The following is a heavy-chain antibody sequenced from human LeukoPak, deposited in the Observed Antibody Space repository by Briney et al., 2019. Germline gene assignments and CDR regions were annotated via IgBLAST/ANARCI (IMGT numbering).Heavy chain of an antibody. D-gene: IGHD2-2*01. CDR1: GYTFTSYD. CDR3: SSGGYCSSTSCYGFAFDI. J-gene: IGHJ3*02. V-gene: IGHV1-8*03. CDR2: MNPNSGNT. Sequence: ASVKVSCKASGYTFTSYDINWVRQATGQGLEWMGWMNPNSGNTGYAQKFQGRVTITRDTSTSTVYMELSSLRSEDTAVYYCSSGGYCSSTSCYGFAFDIWGQGTMVTVSS.